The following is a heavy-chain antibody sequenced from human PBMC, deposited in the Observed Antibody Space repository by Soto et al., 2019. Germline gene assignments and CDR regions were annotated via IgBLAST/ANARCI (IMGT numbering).Heavy chain of an antibody. D-gene: IGHD5-12*01. V-gene: IGHV3-23*01. CDR1: GFTFSSYA. CDR2: ISGSGGST. CDR3: AKGYSGYRYYDMDV. Sequence: GGSLRLSCAASGFTFSSYAMSWVRQAPGKGLEWVSAISGSGGSTYYADSVKGRFTISRYNSKNTLYLQMNSLRAEDTAVYYCAKGYSGYRYYDMDVWGKGTTVTVSS. J-gene: IGHJ6*03.